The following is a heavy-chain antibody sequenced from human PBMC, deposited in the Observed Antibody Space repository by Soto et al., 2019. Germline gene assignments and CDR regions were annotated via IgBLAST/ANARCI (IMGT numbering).Heavy chain of an antibody. D-gene: IGHD3-10*01. CDR3: ARGRASGSYYLLDY. Sequence: ASVKVSCKASGDTFTTYDINWVRQATAHGLEWMGWINPNSGNIGYAQRFQGRVTMSRDAAIRTAYMEVSSLRSDDTAVYYCARGRASGSYYLLDYWGQGTLVTVSS. J-gene: IGHJ4*02. CDR2: INPNSGNI. V-gene: IGHV1-8*01. CDR1: GDTFTTYD.